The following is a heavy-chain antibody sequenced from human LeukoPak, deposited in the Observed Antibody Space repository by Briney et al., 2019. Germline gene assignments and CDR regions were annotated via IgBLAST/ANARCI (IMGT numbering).Heavy chain of an antibody. J-gene: IGHJ4*02. Sequence: GGSLRLSCAASGFTFSSYSMNWVRQAPGKGLEWVSSISSSSSYIYYADSVKGRFTISRDDAKNSLYLQMNSLRAEDTAVYYCARGLWFGESDYWGQGTLVTVSS. CDR3: ARGLWFGESDY. D-gene: IGHD3-10*01. V-gene: IGHV3-21*01. CDR2: ISSSSSYI. CDR1: GFTFSSYS.